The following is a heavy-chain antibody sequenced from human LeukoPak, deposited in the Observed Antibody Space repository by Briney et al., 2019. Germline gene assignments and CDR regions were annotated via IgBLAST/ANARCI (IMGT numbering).Heavy chain of an antibody. D-gene: IGHD6-13*01. CDR2: INPNSGGT. CDR3: GRGLNPGYSSSWYHRLGFYFNY. CDR1: GYTFTGYY. Sequence: ASVKVSCKASGYTFTGYYMHWVRQAPGQGLEWMGWINPNSGGTNYAQKFQGRVTMTRDTSISTAYMELSRLRSDDTAVYYCGRGLNPGYSSSWYHRLGFYFNYGAKGPRFTVSS. J-gene: IGHJ4*02. V-gene: IGHV1-2*02.